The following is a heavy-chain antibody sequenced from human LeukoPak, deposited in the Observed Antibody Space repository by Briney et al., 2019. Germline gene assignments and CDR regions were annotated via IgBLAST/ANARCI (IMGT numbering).Heavy chain of an antibody. CDR2: IKSKTDGGTT. Sequence: PGGSLRLSCAASGFTFSNAWMSWVRQAPGKGLEWVGRIKSKTDGGTTDYAAPVKGRFTISRDDSKNTLYLQMNSLKTEDTAVYYCTTGGIPFYYYYYMDVWGKGTTVTVPS. CDR3: TTGGIPFYYYYYMDV. J-gene: IGHJ6*03. D-gene: IGHD5-18*01. CDR1: GFTFSNAW. V-gene: IGHV3-15*01.